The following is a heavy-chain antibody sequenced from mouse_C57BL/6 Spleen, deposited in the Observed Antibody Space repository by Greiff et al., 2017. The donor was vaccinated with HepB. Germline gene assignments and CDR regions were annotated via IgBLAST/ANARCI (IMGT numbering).Heavy chain of an antibody. V-gene: IGHV5-12*01. J-gene: IGHJ1*03. Sequence: EVQLVESGGGLVQPGGSLKLSCAASGFTFSDYYMYWVRQTPEKRLEWVAYISNGGGSTYYPDTVKGRFTISRDNAKNTLYLQMSRVKSEDTAMYYCARQLGGYGYFDVWGTGTTVTVSS. CDR1: GFTFSDYY. CDR3: ARQLGGYGYFDV. CDR2: ISNGGGST.